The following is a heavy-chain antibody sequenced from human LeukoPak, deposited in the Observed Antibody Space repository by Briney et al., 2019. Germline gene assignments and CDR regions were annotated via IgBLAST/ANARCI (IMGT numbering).Heavy chain of an antibody. D-gene: IGHD3-22*01. CDR1: GGTFSSYA. Sequence: SVKVSCKASGGTFSSYAISWVRQAPGQGLEWMGGIIPIFGTANYAQKFQGRVTITTDESMSTAYMELSSLRSEDTAVYYCARGYYYDSSGYFAYWGQGTLVTVSS. CDR3: ARGYYYDSSGYFAY. V-gene: IGHV1-69*05. CDR2: IIPIFGTA. J-gene: IGHJ4*02.